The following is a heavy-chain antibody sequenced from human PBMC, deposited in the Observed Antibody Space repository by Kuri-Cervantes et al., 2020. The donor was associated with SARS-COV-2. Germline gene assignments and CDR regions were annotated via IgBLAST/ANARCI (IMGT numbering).Heavy chain of an antibody. J-gene: IGHJ6*03. CDR1: GGSITNYY. D-gene: IGHD3-10*01. Sequence: SETLSLTCTVSGGSITNYYWSWIRQPPGKGLEWIAYIYSTGSTHYSPSLKSRVTISVDTSKNHFSLNLSSVTAADTAVYYCAREVRGPYHYYYYYMDVWGKGTTVTVSS. CDR3: AREVRGPYHYYYYYMDV. V-gene: IGHV4-59*01. CDR2: IYSTGST.